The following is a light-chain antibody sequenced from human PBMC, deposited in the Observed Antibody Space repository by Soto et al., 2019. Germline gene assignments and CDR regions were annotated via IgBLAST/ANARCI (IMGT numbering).Light chain of an antibody. V-gene: IGLV1-44*01. CDR2: SNN. CDR3: AAWDDSLNAWV. Sequence: QSVLTQPPSASGTPGQRVTISCSGSSSNIGSNTVNWYQQLPGTAPKRLIFSNNQRPSGVPDRFSGSKFGTSASLAISWLLSEGEADYYCAAWDDSLNAWVFGGGTKVTVL. J-gene: IGLJ3*02. CDR1: SSNIGSNT.